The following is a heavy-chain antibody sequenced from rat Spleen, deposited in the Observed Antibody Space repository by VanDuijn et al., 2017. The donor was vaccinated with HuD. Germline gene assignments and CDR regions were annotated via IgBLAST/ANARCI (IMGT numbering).Heavy chain of an antibody. V-gene: IGHV5S10*01. CDR3: ARRHYGYTDYFDY. J-gene: IGHJ2*01. CDR1: GFTFSDYN. Sequence: EVQLVESGGGLVQPGRSLKLSCAASGFTFSDYNMAWVRQAPKKGLEWVATIIYDGGRNFYRDSVRGRFTISRDDAKSTLSLQMDSLRSEDTATYYCARRHYGYTDYFDYWGQGVMVTVSS. CDR2: IIYDGGRN. D-gene: IGHD1-9*01.